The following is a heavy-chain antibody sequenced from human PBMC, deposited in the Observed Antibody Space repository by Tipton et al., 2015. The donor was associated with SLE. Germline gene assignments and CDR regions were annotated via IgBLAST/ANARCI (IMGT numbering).Heavy chain of an antibody. J-gene: IGHJ4*02. D-gene: IGHD6-13*01. Sequence: SLRLSCAASGFTFSSYAMSWVRQAPGKGLEWVSAISGSGGSTYYADSVKGRFTISRDNSKNTLYLQMNSLRAEDTAVYYCARGAAALGYFDYWGQGTLVTVSS. CDR3: ARGAAALGYFDY. CDR1: GFTFSSYA. CDR2: ISGSGGST. V-gene: IGHV3-23*01.